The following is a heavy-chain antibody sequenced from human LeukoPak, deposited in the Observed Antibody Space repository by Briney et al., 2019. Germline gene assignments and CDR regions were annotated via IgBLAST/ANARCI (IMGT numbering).Heavy chain of an antibody. CDR2: ISAYNGNT. V-gene: IGHV1-18*01. D-gene: IGHD6-19*01. CDR1: GYTFTSYG. J-gene: IGHJ4*02. CDR3: ARPPVYSSGWDPFDY. Sequence: ASVKVSCKASGYTFTSYGISWVRQAPGQGLEWMGWISAYNGNTNYAQELQGRVTMTTDTSTSTAYMELRSLRSDDTAVYYCARPPVYSSGWDPFDYWGQGTLVTVSS.